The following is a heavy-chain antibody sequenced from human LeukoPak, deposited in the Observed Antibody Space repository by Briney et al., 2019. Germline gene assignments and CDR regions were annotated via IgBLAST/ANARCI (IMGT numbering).Heavy chain of an antibody. CDR1: GFTFDDYG. V-gene: IGHV3-20*04. D-gene: IGHD2-2*03. CDR2: INWNGGST. J-gene: IGHJ4*02. Sequence: PGGSLRLSCAASGFTFDDYGMSWVRQAPGEGLEWVSGINWNGGSTGYADSVKGRFTISRDNAKNSLYLQMNSLRAEDTALYYCARDLGYCSSTSCPIDYWGQGTLVTVSS. CDR3: ARDLGYCSSTSCPIDY.